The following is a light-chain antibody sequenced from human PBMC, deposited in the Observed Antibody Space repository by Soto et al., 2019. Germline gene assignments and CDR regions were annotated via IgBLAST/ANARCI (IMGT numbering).Light chain of an antibody. Sequence: AIRMTQSPSSLSASTGDRVTITCRASQGISSYLAWYQQKPGKAPKLLIYAASTLQSGVPSRFSGSGSGTDVTLTISCLQSEDFATYYCQQYYSYPRTFGPGTKVDIK. CDR2: AAS. J-gene: IGKJ3*01. CDR3: QQYYSYPRT. V-gene: IGKV1-8*01. CDR1: QGISSY.